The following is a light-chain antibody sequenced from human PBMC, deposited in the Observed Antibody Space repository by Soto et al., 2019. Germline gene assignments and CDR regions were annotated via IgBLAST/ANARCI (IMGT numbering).Light chain of an antibody. CDR3: SSYTSSRTYV. Sequence: QSVLTQPASVSGSPGQSITISCTGTSSDVGGYNYVSWYQHHPGKAPKLMIYDVSNWPSGVSNRFSGSKSGNTASLTISGLQAEDEADYYCSSYTSSRTYVFGTGTKVTVL. CDR1: SSDVGGYNY. CDR2: DVS. V-gene: IGLV2-14*03. J-gene: IGLJ1*01.